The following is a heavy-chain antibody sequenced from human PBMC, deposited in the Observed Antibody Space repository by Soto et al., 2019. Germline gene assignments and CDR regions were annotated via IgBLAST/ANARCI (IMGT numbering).Heavy chain of an antibody. J-gene: IGHJ4*02. D-gene: IGHD5-12*01. CDR1: GGSISSYY. CDR2: IYYSGST. Sequence: TLSLTCTVSGGSISSYYWSWIRQPPGKGLEWIGYIYYSGSTNYNPSLKSRVTISVDTSKNQFSLKLSSVTAADTAVYYCARRYLQWLPYFDYWGQGTLVTVSS. CDR3: ARRYLQWLPYFDY. V-gene: IGHV4-59*08.